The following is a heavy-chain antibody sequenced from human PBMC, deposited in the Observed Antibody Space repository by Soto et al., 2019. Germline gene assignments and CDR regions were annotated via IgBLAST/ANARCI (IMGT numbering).Heavy chain of an antibody. CDR3: AREGPDSTYYYDSSGYHPGFDY. CDR2: IIPIFGTA. V-gene: IGHV1-69*01. Sequence: QVQLVQSGAEVKKPGSSVKVSCKASGGTFSSYAISWVRQAPGQGLEWMGGIIPIFGTANYAQKFQGRVTITEDESTSTAYMELSSLRSEDTAVYYCAREGPDSTYYYDSSGYHPGFDYWGQGTLVTVSS. J-gene: IGHJ4*02. CDR1: GGTFSSYA. D-gene: IGHD3-22*01.